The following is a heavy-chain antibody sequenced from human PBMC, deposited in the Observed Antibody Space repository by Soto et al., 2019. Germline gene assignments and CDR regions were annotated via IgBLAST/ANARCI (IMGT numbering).Heavy chain of an antibody. D-gene: IGHD4-17*01. CDR3: AKDLPTDYAWYYYGMDF. V-gene: IGHV3-23*01. CDR1: GFTFSSYA. Sequence: GGSLRLSCAASGFTFSSYAMSWVRQAPGKGLEWVSAISGSGGSTYYADSVKGRFTISRDNSKNTLYLQMNSLRAEDTAVYYCAKDLPTDYAWYYYGMDFWGQGTTVTVSS. CDR2: ISGSGGST. J-gene: IGHJ6*02.